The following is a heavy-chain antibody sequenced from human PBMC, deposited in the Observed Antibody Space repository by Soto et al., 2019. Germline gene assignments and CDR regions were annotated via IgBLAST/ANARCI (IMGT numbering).Heavy chain of an antibody. CDR1: GGTFSSYT. V-gene: IGHV1-69*02. CDR2: IIPIXGIT. D-gene: IGHD1-1*01. J-gene: IGHJ3*02. CDR3: XXXXXXXXXXGQLSSAFDI. Sequence: QVQLVQSGAEVRKPGSSVKVSCKASGGTFSSYTICWVRQAPGQGLVWMGRIIPIXGITNYTQXXQGRVTIXAXRSXTXXXXXXXXXXXXXXXXXXXXXXXXXXXXXGQLSSAFDIWGRGTMVTVSS.